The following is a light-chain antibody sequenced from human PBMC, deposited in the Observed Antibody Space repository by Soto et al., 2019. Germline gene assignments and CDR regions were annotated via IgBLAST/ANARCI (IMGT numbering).Light chain of an antibody. CDR3: SSYPRSSTLVV. CDR1: SSDVGGYNY. Sequence: QSALTQPASVSGSPGQSITISCTGTSSDVGGYNYVSWYQQHPGKAPKLMIYEVSNRPSGVSNRFSGSKSGNTASLTISGLQAEHEADYYCSSYPRSSTLVVFGGGTKLTVL. CDR2: EVS. V-gene: IGLV2-14*01. J-gene: IGLJ2*01.